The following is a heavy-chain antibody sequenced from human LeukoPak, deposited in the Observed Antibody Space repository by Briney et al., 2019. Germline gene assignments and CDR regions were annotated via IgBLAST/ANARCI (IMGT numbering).Heavy chain of an antibody. D-gene: IGHD6-13*01. CDR2: INHTGST. CDR3: ARGGHSSSWSYYFDY. V-gene: IGHV4-34*01. Sequence: SETLSLTCAVYGGSFSGYYWSWIRQPPGKGLEWIGEINHTGSTNYNPSLKSRVTISVDTSKNQFSLKLSSVTAADTAVYYCARGGHSSSWSYYFDYWGQGTLVTVSS. CDR1: GGSFSGYY. J-gene: IGHJ4*02.